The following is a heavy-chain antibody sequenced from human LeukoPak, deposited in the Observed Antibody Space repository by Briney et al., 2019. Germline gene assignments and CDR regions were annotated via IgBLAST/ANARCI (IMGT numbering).Heavy chain of an antibody. Sequence: SGGSLRLSCAVSGFTFSNYWMSWVRQAPGRGLEWVANIKQDGSMTQYADSVRGRFTISRDNAKSSVYLQMSSLNAEDSAIYYCARDESGGYYVYWGQGTLVTVSS. D-gene: IGHD4-23*01. CDR1: GFTFSNYW. CDR2: IKQDGSMT. J-gene: IGHJ4*02. CDR3: ARDESGGYYVY. V-gene: IGHV3-7*01.